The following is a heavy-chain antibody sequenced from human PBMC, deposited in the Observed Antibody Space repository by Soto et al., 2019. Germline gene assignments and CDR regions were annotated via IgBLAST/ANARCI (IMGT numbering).Heavy chain of an antibody. Sequence: EVQLLESGGGLVQPGGSLRLSCAASGFTFSNYAMDWVRQAPGKGLEWVSASSNSFSAGNTHYADSVKGRFTISRDNDKNTVFLEMNSLRAEDTAVYYCAKVFSPEGGNYFDHWGQGTLVTVSS. CDR1: GFTFSNYA. V-gene: IGHV3-23*01. J-gene: IGHJ4*02. CDR3: AKVFSPEGGNYFDH. CDR2: SSNSFSAGNT.